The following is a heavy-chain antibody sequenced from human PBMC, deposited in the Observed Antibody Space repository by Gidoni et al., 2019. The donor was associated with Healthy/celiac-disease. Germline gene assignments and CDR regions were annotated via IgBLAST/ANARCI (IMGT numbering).Heavy chain of an antibody. CDR1: GSTFTSYG. D-gene: IGHD3-22*01. Sequence: QVQLVQSGAEVKKPGASVKVSCQASGSTFTSYGISWVRQDPGHGLEWMGWISAYKGNTNYAQKLQGRVTMTTDTSTSTAYMELRSLRSDDTAVYYCARVDSSGYWEYYFDYWGQGTLVTVSS. CDR2: ISAYKGNT. CDR3: ARVDSSGYWEYYFDY. J-gene: IGHJ4*02. V-gene: IGHV1-18*01.